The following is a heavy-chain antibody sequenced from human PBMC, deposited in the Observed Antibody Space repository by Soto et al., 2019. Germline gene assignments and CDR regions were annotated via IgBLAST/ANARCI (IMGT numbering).Heavy chain of an antibody. CDR2: ISWNSGSI. CDR3: AKGSLSGWYYDYWFDP. V-gene: IGHV3-9*01. J-gene: IGHJ5*02. CDR1: GFTFDDYA. D-gene: IGHD6-19*01. Sequence: SLRLSCAASGFTFDDYAMHWVRQAPGKGLEWVSGISWNSGSIGYADSVKGRFTISRDNAKNSLYLQMNSLRAEDTALYYCAKGSLSGWYYDYWFDPWGQGTLVTVSS.